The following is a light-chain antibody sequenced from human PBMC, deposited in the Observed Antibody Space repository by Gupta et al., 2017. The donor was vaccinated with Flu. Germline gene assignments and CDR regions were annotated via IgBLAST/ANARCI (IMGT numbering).Light chain of an antibody. CDR1: QSINNW. CDR2: KAS. Sequence: DIQLTQSPSTLSASVGDRVTITCRASQSINNWLAWYQQRPGQAPKLLIYKASNLGSGVPSRFSGSESGTEFTLTISSLQPDDFATYYSQQHLNYPLTFGGGTKVEIK. J-gene: IGKJ4*01. CDR3: QQHLNYPLT. V-gene: IGKV1-5*03.